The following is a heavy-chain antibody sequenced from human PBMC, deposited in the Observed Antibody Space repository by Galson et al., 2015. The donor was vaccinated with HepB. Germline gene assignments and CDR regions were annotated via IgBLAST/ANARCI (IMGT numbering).Heavy chain of an antibody. J-gene: IGHJ4*02. Sequence: SLRLSCAASGFIFSNYWMSWLRQAPGKGLEWVANINLDGSERYSVDSVKGRFTISRDNAKNSLDLQMNSLGAEDTAVYYCARVGIAVAGRGLADYWGQGTLVTVSS. D-gene: IGHD6-19*01. CDR3: ARVGIAVAGRGLADY. V-gene: IGHV3-7*05. CDR2: INLDGSER. CDR1: GFIFSNYW.